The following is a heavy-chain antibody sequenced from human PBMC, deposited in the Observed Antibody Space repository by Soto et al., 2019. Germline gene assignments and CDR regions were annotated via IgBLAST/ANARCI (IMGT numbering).Heavy chain of an antibody. CDR3: AHRQLVKFFGLVTQTDVWFDS. CDR1: GFSLSTSGAA. J-gene: IGHJ5*01. D-gene: IGHD3-3*01. CDR2: VYWDDDK. Sequence: QITLKESGPTLVNPTQTLTLTCTFSGFSLSTSGAAVGWIRQPPGKALEWLALVYWDDDKRYSPSIKNRVTITQDTSKNEVVLTLTNAEPVDTATYYCAHRQLVKFFGLVTQTDVWFDSWGQGTLVTVPS. V-gene: IGHV2-5*02.